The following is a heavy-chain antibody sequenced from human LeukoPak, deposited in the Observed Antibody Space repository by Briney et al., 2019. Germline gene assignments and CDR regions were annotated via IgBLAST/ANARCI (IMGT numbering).Heavy chain of an antibody. CDR1: GFTFSSYA. CDR2: ISGSGGST. D-gene: IGHD6-13*01. CDR3: AKTQHGGRSSWFLFGY. V-gene: IGHV3-23*01. Sequence: PGGSLRLSCAASGFTFSSYAMSWVRQAPGKGLEWVSAISGSGGSTYYADSVKGRFTISRDNSKNTLYLQMNSLRAEDTAVYYCAKTQHGGRSSWFLFGYWGQGTLVTVSS. J-gene: IGHJ4*02.